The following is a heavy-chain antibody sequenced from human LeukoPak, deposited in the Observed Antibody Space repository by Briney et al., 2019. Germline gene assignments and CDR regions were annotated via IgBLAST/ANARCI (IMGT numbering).Heavy chain of an antibody. CDR1: GGSISPYY. V-gene: IGHV4-59*12. CDR2: VSYRGHT. CDR3: ARRQIRFAFDP. D-gene: IGHD3-16*01. Sequence: PSETLSLTCSVSGGSISPYYWSWIRQPPGKGLEWIGYVSYRGHTNYNPSLESRVTISLDTSKNQFSLKLSSVTAADTAVYYCARRQIRFAFDPWGQGTLVTVSS. J-gene: IGHJ5*02.